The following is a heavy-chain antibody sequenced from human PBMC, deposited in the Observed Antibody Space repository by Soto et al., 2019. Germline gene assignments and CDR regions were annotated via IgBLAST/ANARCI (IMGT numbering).Heavy chain of an antibody. CDR2: IRGNGDRT. J-gene: IGHJ4*02. V-gene: IGHV3-23*01. D-gene: IGHD2-21*02. CDR1: GFAFSNYA. CDR3: ARAEVTAVFGF. Sequence: EEQLLESGGVLVVPGGSLRLSCAASGFAFSNYAMNWVRQAPGKGLEWVSSIRGNGDRTYYAESVKGRFTISRDNSKSTLFLQMNSLRADDTAVYFCARAEVTAVFGFWGQGTLVTVSS.